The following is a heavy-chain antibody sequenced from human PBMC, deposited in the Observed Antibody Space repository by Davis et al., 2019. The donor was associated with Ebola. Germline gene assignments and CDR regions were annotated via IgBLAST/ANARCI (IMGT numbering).Heavy chain of an antibody. J-gene: IGHJ4*02. D-gene: IGHD6-19*01. Sequence: AASVKVSCKASGGTFGSYTIRWVRQAPGQGLDWMGRIIPILGIANYAQRFQGRVTITTDTSASPVYLDLTSLRSDDTAVFYWARASFGYNSGWYADYWGPGSLVTVSS. CDR1: GGTFGSYT. CDR2: IIPILGIA. V-gene: IGHV1-69*02. CDR3: ARASFGYNSGWYADY.